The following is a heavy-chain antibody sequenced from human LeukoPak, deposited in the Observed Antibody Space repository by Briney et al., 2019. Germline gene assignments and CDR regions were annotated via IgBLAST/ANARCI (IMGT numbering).Heavy chain of an antibody. CDR3: AKDAEMTTVVTTRPAPPNY. V-gene: IGHV3-30*18. CDR1: GFTFSSYG. D-gene: IGHD4-23*01. J-gene: IGHJ4*02. CDR2: ISYDGSNK. Sequence: PGGSLRLSCAASGFTFSSYGMHWVRQAPGKGLEWVAVISYDGSNKYYADSVKGRFTISRDNSKNTLYLQMNSLRAEDTAVYYCAKDAEMTTVVTTRPAPPNYWGQGTLVTVSS.